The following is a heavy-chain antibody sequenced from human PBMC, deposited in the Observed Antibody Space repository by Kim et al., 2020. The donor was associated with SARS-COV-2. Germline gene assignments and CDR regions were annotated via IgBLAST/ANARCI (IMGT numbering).Heavy chain of an antibody. V-gene: IGHV1-69*01. J-gene: IGHJ5*02. D-gene: IGHD3-10*01. CDR3: ARWNGSGSYSPWFDP. Sequence: QKFQGRVTITADESTSTAYMELSSLRSEDTAVYYCARWNGSGSYSPWFDPWGQGTLVTVSS.